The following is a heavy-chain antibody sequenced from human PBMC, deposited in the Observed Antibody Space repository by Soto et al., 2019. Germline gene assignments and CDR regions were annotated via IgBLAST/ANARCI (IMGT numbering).Heavy chain of an antibody. CDR1: GFTFSSYG. V-gene: IGHV3-30*18. D-gene: IGHD6-13*01. Sequence: QVQLVESGGGVVQPGRSLRLSCAASGFTFSSYGMHWVRQAPGKGLEWVAVISYDGSNKYYADSVKGRFTISRDNSKNTLYLQMNSLRAEDTAVYYCAKDEQQLPFDYWGQGTLVTVSS. CDR3: AKDEQQLPFDY. CDR2: ISYDGSNK. J-gene: IGHJ4*02.